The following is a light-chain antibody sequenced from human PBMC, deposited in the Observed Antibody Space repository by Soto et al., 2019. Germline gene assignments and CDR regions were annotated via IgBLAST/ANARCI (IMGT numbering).Light chain of an antibody. J-gene: IGLJ1*01. CDR1: SSDVGSSNF. V-gene: IGLV2-23*01. Sequence: LTQPASVSGSPGQSITISCSGTSSDVGSSNFVSWYQQHPGKAPKLIIFEGDRRPSGVSGRFSGSKSGNTASLTISGLQAEDEADYYCCSFARSSSFYVFGTGTKVTVL. CDR2: EGD. CDR3: CSFARSSSFYV.